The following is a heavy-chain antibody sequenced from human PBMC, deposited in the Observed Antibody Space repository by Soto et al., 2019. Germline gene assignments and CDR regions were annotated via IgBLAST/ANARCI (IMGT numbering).Heavy chain of an antibody. CDR3: AKDRGSSGYYYWVY. CDR2: IPQDGSNK. CDR1: GFTFSSYG. V-gene: IGHV3-30*18. J-gene: IGHJ4*02. Sequence: GGSLRLSCAASGFTFSSYGMHWVRQAPGKGLEWVAVIPQDGSNKYYADSVKGRFTISRDNSKNTLYLQMNSLRAEDTAVYYCAKDRGSSGYYYWVYWGQGALVTVFS. D-gene: IGHD3-22*01.